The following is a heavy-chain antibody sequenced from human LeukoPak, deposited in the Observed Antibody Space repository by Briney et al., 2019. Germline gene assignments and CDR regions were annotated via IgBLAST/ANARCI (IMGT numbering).Heavy chain of an antibody. V-gene: IGHV1-2*02. Sequence: GASVKVSCKASGYTLTGYYMHWVRQTPGQGLEWMGWINPNSGGTNYAQKFQGRVTMTRDTSISTAYMELSRLRSDDTAVYYCAPIELYGGNSLDWGQGTLVTVSS. CDR1: GYTLTGYY. J-gene: IGHJ4*02. CDR3: APIELYGGNSLD. CDR2: INPNSGGT. D-gene: IGHD4-23*01.